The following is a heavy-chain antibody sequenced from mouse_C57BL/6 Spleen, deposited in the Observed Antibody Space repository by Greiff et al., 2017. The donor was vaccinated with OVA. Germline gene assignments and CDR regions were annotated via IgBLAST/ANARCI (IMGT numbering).Heavy chain of an antibody. Sequence: QVQLQQPGAELVKPGASVKLSCKASGYTFTSYWMHWVKQRPGQGLEWIGMIHPNSGSTNYNEKFKSKATLTVDKSSSTAYMQLSSLTSEDSAVYYWARDTTVVYFDYWGQGTTLTVSS. D-gene: IGHD1-1*01. CDR2: IHPNSGST. CDR1: GYTFTSYW. CDR3: ARDTTVVYFDY. V-gene: IGHV1-64*01. J-gene: IGHJ2*01.